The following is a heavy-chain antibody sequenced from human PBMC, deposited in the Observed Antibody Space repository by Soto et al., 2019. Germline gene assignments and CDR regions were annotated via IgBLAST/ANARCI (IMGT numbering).Heavy chain of an antibody. V-gene: IGHV1-69*12. CDR2: IIPIFGTA. CDR1: GGTFSSYA. CDR3: ARHYYDFWSGYYAYYHYGMDV. D-gene: IGHD3-3*01. Sequence: QVQLVQSGAEVKKPGSSVKVSCKASGGTFSSYAISWVRQAPGQGLEWMGGIIPIFGTANYAQKFQGRVTITADESTSTAYMELSSLRSEDTAVYYCARHYYDFWSGYYAYYHYGMDVWGQGTTVTVSS. J-gene: IGHJ6*02.